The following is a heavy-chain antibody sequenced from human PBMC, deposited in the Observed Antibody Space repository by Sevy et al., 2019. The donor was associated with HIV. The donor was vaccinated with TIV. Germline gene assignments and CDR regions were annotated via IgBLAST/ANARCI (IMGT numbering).Heavy chain of an antibody. Sequence: GGSLRLSCAASGFTFDDYTMHWVRQAPGKGLEWVSLISWDGGSTYYADSVKGRFTISRVNSKNSLYLQMNSLRTEDTALYYCAKSRRYYNYYYGMDVWGQGTTVTVSS. CDR1: GFTFDDYT. V-gene: IGHV3-43*01. CDR2: ISWDGGST. J-gene: IGHJ6*02. CDR3: AKSRRYYNYYYGMDV. D-gene: IGHD3-16*02.